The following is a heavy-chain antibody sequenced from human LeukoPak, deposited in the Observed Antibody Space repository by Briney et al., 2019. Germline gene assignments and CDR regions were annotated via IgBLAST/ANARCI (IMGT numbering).Heavy chain of an antibody. CDR3: ARDKRRLGNLPDY. V-gene: IGHV3-33*01. CDR1: GFTFSSYG. CDR2: IWYDGSNK. J-gene: IGHJ4*02. D-gene: IGHD7-27*01. Sequence: PGGSLRLSCAASGFTFSSYGMHWVRQAPGKGQEWVAVIWYDGSNKYYADSVKGRFTISRDNSKNTLYLQMNSLRAEDTAVYYCARDKRRLGNLPDYWGQGTLVTVSS.